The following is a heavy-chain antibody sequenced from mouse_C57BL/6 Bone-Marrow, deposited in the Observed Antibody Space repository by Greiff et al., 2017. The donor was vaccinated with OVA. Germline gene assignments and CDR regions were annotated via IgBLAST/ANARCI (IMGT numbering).Heavy chain of an antibody. J-gene: IGHJ4*01. V-gene: IGHV5S21*01. D-gene: IGHD2-13*01. CDR3: PIYYGVPYYAMDY. Sequence: EVKLEESGEGLVKPGGSLKLSCAASGFTFSSYAMSWVRQTPEKRLEWVAYISSGGDYIYYADTVKGRFTISRDNARNTLYLQKSSLKSEDTAMYYCPIYYGVPYYAMDYWGQGTSLTVSS. CDR2: ISSGGDYI. CDR1: GFTFSSYA.